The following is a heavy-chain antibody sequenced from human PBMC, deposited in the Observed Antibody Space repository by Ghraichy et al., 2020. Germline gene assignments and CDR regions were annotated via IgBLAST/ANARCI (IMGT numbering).Heavy chain of an antibody. CDR1: GGSFSGYY. Sequence: SETLSLTCAVYGGSFSGYYWSWIRQPPGKGLEWIGEINHSGSTNYNPSLKSRVTISVDTSKNQFSLKLSSVTAADTAVYYCAGVSLGRDYYYGMDVWGQGTTVTVSS. V-gene: IGHV4-34*01. CDR3: AGVSLGRDYYYGMDV. J-gene: IGHJ6*02. D-gene: IGHD3-16*02. CDR2: INHSGST.